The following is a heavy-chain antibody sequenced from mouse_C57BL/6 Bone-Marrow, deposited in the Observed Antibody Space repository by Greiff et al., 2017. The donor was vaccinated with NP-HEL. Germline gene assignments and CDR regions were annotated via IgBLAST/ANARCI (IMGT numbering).Heavy chain of an antibody. J-gene: IGHJ4*01. CDR3: ARERGYGSSCAMDY. D-gene: IGHD1-1*01. V-gene: IGHV1-69*01. CDR1: GYTFTSYW. Sequence: QVQLQQPGAELVMPGASVKLSCKASGYTFTSYWMHWVKQRPGQGLEWIGEIDPSDSYTNYNQKLQGKSTLTVDKSSSTAYMQLSSLTSEDSAVYYCARERGYGSSCAMDYWGQGTSVTVSS. CDR2: IDPSDSYT.